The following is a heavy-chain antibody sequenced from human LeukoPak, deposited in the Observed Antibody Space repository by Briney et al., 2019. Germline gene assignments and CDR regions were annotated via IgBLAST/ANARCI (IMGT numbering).Heavy chain of an antibody. CDR3: AREFDYYDSSGYVDY. D-gene: IGHD3-22*01. J-gene: IGHJ4*02. V-gene: IGHV3-74*01. CDR2: INSDGSST. CDR1: GFTFSSYW. Sequence: GGSLRLSCAASGFTFSSYWMHWVRQAPGRGLVWVSRINSDGSSTSYADSVKGRFTISRDNAKNTLYLQMNSLRAEDTAVYYCAREFDYYDSSGYVDYWGQGTLVTVSS.